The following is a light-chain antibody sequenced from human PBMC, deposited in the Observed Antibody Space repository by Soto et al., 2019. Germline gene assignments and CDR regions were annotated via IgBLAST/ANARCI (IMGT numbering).Light chain of an antibody. J-gene: IGKJ1*01. V-gene: IGKV3-15*01. CDR3: HQYNDWPPA. Sequence: EIVVTQSPATLSVSPGERATLSCRASQSVGTNVAWYQQKSGQAPRLLIYGPSTRATGIPARFSGSGSGREFTLTISSLQSEDFAVYYCHQYNDWPPAFGQGTKVEIK. CDR2: GPS. CDR1: QSVGTN.